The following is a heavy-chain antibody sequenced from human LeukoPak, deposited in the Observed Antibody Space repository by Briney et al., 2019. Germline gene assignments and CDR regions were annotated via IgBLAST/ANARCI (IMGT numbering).Heavy chain of an antibody. J-gene: IGHJ4*02. CDR1: GGSFSGYY. CDR2: INHSGST. Sequence: SETLSLTCAVYGGSFSGYYWSWIRQPPGKGLEWIGEINHSGSTNYNPSLKSRVTISVDTSKNQFSLKLSSVTAADTAVYYCASTAYCSSTSCYYYFDYWGQGTLVIVSS. D-gene: IGHD2-2*01. CDR3: ASTAYCSSTSCYYYFDY. V-gene: IGHV4-34*01.